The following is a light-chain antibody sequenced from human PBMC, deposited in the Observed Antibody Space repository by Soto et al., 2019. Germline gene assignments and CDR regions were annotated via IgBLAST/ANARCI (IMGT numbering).Light chain of an antibody. CDR1: QSISSW. Sequence: DIQMTQSPSILSASVGDRVTITCRASQSISSWLAWYQQKPGKAPNLLIYKASTLESGVPSRFSGSGSGTEFTLTVNSLQPDDFATYYCQQYDSYPLTFGGGTKVEIK. V-gene: IGKV1-5*03. CDR3: QQYDSYPLT. CDR2: KAS. J-gene: IGKJ4*01.